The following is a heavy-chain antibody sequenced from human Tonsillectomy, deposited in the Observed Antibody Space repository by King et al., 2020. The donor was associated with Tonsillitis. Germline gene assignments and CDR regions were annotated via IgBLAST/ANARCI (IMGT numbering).Heavy chain of an antibody. Sequence: QLVQSGAEVKKPGASVKVSCKASGYTFTAYYMHWVRQAPGQGLEWMGWINPNSGGTIYPQKFQGRVTMTRDTSISTAYMELSRLRSDDTAVYYCARGITGDRGWYFDLWGRGTLVTVSS. V-gene: IGHV1-2*02. D-gene: IGHD7-27*01. CDR2: INPNSGGT. CDR1: GYTFTAYY. J-gene: IGHJ2*01. CDR3: ARGITGDRGWYFDL.